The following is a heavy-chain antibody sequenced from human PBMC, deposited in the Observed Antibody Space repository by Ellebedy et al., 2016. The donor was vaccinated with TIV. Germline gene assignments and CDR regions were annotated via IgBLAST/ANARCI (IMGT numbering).Heavy chain of an antibody. CDR3: AASFDY. CDR2: IKEDGTLK. J-gene: IGHJ4*02. V-gene: IGHV3-7*03. Sequence: GEPLKISXAASGFTFSTYWMNWVRQAPGKGLEWLASIKEDGTLKHYVDSVKGRFLISRDNARSSVYLQMNSLRAEDTAVYYCAASFDYWGQGALVTVSS. CDR1: GFTFSTYW.